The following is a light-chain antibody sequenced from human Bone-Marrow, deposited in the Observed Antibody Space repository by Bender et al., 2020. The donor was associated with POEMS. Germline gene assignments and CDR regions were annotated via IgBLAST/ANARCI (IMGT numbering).Light chain of an antibody. V-gene: IGLV1-47*01. CDR3: ATWDDSFNGPV. Sequence: QSVLTQPPSTSETPGQSVTIFCSGGRSNIGSNYVSWYHQVPGTAPKLLLYRTNQRPSGVPDRFSGSKSDTSASLVMRGRQSDDEGHYYCATWDDSFNGPVFGGGTKLTV. CDR1: RSNIGSNY. CDR2: RTN. J-gene: IGLJ3*02.